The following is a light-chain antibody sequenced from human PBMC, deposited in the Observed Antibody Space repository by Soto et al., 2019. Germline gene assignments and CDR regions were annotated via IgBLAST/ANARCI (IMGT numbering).Light chain of an antibody. J-gene: IGKJ1*01. CDR1: QTVNNNY. V-gene: IGKV3-20*01. CDR2: DAS. Sequence: EIVLTQSPGTLSLSPGERATLSCRASQTVNNNYLAWYQQKPGQAPRLLLFDASTRATGIPDRFSGSGSGTDFTLTISRLEPEDFAVYYCQVYGMSPKTFGQGTNVAIK. CDR3: QVYGMSPKT.